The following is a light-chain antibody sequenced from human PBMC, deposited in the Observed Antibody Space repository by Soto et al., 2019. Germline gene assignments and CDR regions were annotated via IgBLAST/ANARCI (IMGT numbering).Light chain of an antibody. J-gene: IGKJ2*01. CDR1: QSISSY. CDR3: QQYNSYSYT. V-gene: IGKV1-5*03. CDR2: KAS. Sequence: DIQMTQSPSTLSASVGDRVTIACRASQSISSYLALYQQKPGKAPNLLIYKASKLASGVPSRFTGGGSGTDFTLTINSLQPDDSATYFCQQYNSYSYTFGQGTKVDIK.